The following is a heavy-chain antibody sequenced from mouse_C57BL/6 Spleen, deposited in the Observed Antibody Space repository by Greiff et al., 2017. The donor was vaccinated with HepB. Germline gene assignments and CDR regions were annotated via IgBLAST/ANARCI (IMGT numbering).Heavy chain of an antibody. CDR3: ARSLLRSFDY. D-gene: IGHD1-2*01. J-gene: IGHJ2*01. Sequence: QVQLQQSGPELVKPGASVKISCKASGYAFSSSWMNWVKQRPGKGLEWIGRIYPGDGDTNYNGKFKGKATLTADKSSSTAYMQLSSLTSEDSAVYFCARSLLRSFDYWGQGTTLTVSS. CDR1: GYAFSSSW. V-gene: IGHV1-82*01. CDR2: IYPGDGDT.